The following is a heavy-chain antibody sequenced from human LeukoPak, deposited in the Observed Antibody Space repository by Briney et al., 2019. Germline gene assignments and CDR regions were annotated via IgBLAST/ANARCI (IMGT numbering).Heavy chain of an antibody. CDR3: ARSTVTDPYYFDY. V-gene: IGHV4-59*12. CDR2: IYYSGST. Sequence: PSETLSLTCTVSGGSISSYYWSWIRQPPGKGLEWIGYIYYSGSTNYNPSLKSRVTISVDTSKNQFSLKLSSVTAADTAVYYCARSTVTDPYYFDYWGQGTLVTVSS. D-gene: IGHD4-17*01. J-gene: IGHJ4*02. CDR1: GGSISSYY.